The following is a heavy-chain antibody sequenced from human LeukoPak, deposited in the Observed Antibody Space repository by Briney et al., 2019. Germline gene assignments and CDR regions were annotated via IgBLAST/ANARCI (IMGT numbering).Heavy chain of an antibody. D-gene: IGHD2-2*01. CDR3: XXDYDVVVPAASDY. CDR1: GFTFMNYA. V-gene: IGHV3-23*01. CDR2: ISGSGGST. Sequence: GGSLRLSCAASGFTFMNYAMNWVRQAPGKGLEWVSGISGSGGSTYYADSVKGRFTISRDNSKNTLYLQMNSLRAEDTAVYYCXXDYDVVVPAASDYWGQGTLVTVSS. J-gene: IGHJ4*02.